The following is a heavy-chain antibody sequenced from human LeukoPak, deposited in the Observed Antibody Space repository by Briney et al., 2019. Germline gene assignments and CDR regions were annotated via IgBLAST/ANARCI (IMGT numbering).Heavy chain of an antibody. V-gene: IGHV4-4*07. J-gene: IGHJ5*02. CDR3: ARSLYSSPENWFDP. Sequence: PSETLSLTCTVSGGSISSYYWSWIRQPAGKGLEWIGRIYTSGSTNYNPSLKSRVTMSVDTSKNQFSLKLSSVTAADTAVYYCARSLYSSPENWFDPWGQGTLVTVSS. CDR1: GGSISSYY. CDR2: IYTSGST. D-gene: IGHD6-13*01.